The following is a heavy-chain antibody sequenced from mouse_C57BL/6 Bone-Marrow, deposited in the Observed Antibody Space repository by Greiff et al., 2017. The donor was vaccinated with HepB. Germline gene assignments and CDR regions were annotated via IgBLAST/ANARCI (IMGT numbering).Heavy chain of an antibody. CDR2: IYPRSGNT. V-gene: IGHV1-81*01. CDR1: GYTFTSYG. Sequence: VQLQQSGAELARPGASVKLSCKASGYTFTSYGISWVKQRPGQGLEWIGEIYPRSGNTYYNEKFKGKATLTADKSSSTAYMELRSLTSEDSAVYFCARSATTVVAPYAMDYWGQGTSVTVSS. J-gene: IGHJ4*01. D-gene: IGHD1-1*01. CDR3: ARSATTVVAPYAMDY.